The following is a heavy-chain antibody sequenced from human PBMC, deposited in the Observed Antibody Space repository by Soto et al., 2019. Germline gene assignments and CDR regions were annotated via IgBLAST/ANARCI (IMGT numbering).Heavy chain of an antibody. J-gene: IGHJ5*02. CDR1: GFTFSSYS. CDR3: ARAAYCTNGVCYTGVLWFGP. V-gene: IGHV3-21*01. D-gene: IGHD2-8*01. Sequence: EVQLVESGGGLVKPGGSLRLSCAASGFTFSSYSMNWVRQAPGKGLEWVSSISSSSSYIYYADSVKGRFTISRDNAKNSLYLQMNSLRAEDTAVYYCARAAYCTNGVCYTGVLWFGPWGQGTLVTVSS. CDR2: ISSSSSYI.